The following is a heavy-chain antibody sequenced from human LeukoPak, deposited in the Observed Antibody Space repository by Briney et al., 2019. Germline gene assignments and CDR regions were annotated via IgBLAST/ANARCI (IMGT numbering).Heavy chain of an antibody. CDR2: ISAYNGDT. CDR3: ARGSVRTTVANFDY. D-gene: IGHD4-23*01. V-gene: IGHV1-18*01. Sequence: ASVTVSCKASGYTFTIYGISWVRQAPGQGLEWMGWISAYNGDTNYAQKLQGRVTMTTDTSTSTAYMELRSLRSDDTAVYYCARGSVRTTVANFDYWGQGTLVTVSS. J-gene: IGHJ4*02. CDR1: GYTFTIYG.